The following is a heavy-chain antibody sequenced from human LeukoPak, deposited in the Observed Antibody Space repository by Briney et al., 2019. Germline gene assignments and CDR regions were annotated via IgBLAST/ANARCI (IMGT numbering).Heavy chain of an antibody. CDR2: IYYSGTT. Sequence: SETLSLTCTVSGDSISSYYWSWIRQPPGKGLEWIGYIYYSGTTNYNPSLKSRVTISVDTSKTLFSLILTSVTAADTAVYYCARVIQREGPFDHWGRGTLVTVSS. J-gene: IGHJ2*01. CDR1: GDSISSYY. CDR3: ARVIQREGPFDH. V-gene: IGHV4-59*01. D-gene: IGHD5-24*01.